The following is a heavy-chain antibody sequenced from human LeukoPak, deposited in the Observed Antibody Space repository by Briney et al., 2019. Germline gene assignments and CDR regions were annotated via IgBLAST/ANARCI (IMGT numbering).Heavy chain of an antibody. J-gene: IGHJ4*02. CDR2: FDPEDGET. CDR3: ATGQGGSYHLGFDY. CDR1: GYTLTELS. Sequence: ASVEVSCKVSGYTLTELSMHWVRQAPGKGLEWMGGFDPEDGETIYAQKFQGRVTMTEDTSTDTAYMELSSLRSEDTAVYYCATGQGGSYHLGFDYWGQGTLVTVSS. D-gene: IGHD1-26*01. V-gene: IGHV1-24*01.